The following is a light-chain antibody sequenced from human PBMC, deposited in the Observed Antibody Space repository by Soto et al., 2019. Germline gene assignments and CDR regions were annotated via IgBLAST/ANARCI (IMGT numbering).Light chain of an antibody. CDR1: QSVSTK. J-gene: IGKJ5*01. CDR3: QQYHNWPPIT. V-gene: IGKV3-15*01. CDR2: DAS. Sequence: EILMTQSPATLSVSPGETATLSCRASQSVSTKLAWYQQKPGQAPRLLINDASTMATGVPAWFSGWGSAREFTLTISSLQSEDFAVYYCQQYHNWPPITFGQGTRLE.